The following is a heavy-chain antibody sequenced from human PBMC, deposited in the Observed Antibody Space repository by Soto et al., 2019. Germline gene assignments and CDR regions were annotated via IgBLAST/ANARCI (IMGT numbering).Heavy chain of an antibody. J-gene: IGHJ4*02. CDR3: ARLAPNYDILTGYYSPGIDY. V-gene: IGHV4-59*01. Sequence: SETLSLTCTVSGGSISSYYWSWIRQPPGKGLEWIGYIYYSGSTNYNPSLKSRVTISVDTSKNQFSLKLSSVTAADTAVYYCARLAPNYDILTGYYSPGIDYWGQGTLVTVSS. CDR2: IYYSGST. D-gene: IGHD3-9*01. CDR1: GGSISSYY.